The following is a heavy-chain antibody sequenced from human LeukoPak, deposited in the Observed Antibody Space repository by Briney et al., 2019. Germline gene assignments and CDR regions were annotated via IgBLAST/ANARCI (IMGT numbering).Heavy chain of an antibody. Sequence: SETLSLTCTVSGGSISSSSYSWGWIRQPPGKGLEWIGSIYYSGSTYYNPSLKSRVTISLDTSKKQFPLRLNSVTAADTAVYYCARQRTYTSSYSPWGQGTLVIVSS. CDR2: IYYSGST. J-gene: IGHJ5*02. V-gene: IGHV4-39*06. CDR3: ARQRTYTSSYSP. CDR1: GGSISSSSYS. D-gene: IGHD6-6*01.